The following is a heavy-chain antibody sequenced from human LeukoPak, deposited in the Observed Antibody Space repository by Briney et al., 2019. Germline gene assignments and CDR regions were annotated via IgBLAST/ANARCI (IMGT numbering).Heavy chain of an antibody. D-gene: IGHD1-26*01. CDR3: AKDRSGSTH. Sequence: QSGGSLRLSCAASGFTFSSYAMSWVRQAPGKGLEWVSTSDSGGSTYYADSVKGRFTISRDNSKNTLYLQMNSLRAEDTAVYYCAKDRSGSTHWGQGSLVTVSS. J-gene: IGHJ4*02. V-gene: IGHV3-23*01. CDR1: GFTFSSYA. CDR2: SDSGGST.